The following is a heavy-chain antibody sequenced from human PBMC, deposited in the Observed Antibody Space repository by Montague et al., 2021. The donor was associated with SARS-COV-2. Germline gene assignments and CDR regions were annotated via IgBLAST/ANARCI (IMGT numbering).Heavy chain of an antibody. V-gene: IGHV3-7*01. D-gene: IGHD3-22*01. Sequence: SLRLSCAASGFTFSSYCMRWVRQAPGKGLEWVANIKEDGSEKKYVGSVKGRFTISRDNAKDSLYLQMNSLRAEDTAVYYCAREYFDNSGMGHYWGQGTLVTVSS. CDR1: GFTFSSYC. CDR2: IKEDGSEK. J-gene: IGHJ4*02. CDR3: AREYFDNSGMGHY.